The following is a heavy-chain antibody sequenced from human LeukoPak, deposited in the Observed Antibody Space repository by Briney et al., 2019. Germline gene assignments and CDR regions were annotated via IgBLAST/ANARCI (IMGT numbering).Heavy chain of an antibody. J-gene: IGHJ6*03. CDR2: IKQDGSEE. CDR3: VRRTLPYLDV. V-gene: IGHV3-7*01. CDR1: GFTFSSSW. Sequence: GGSLRLSCAASGFTFSSSWMTWVRQAPGKGLEWVANIKQDGSEESYVDSVRGRFTISRDNAENSLYLQMNSLRAEDTAVYFCVRRTLPYLDVCGKGTTVTVSS. D-gene: IGHD1/OR15-1a*01.